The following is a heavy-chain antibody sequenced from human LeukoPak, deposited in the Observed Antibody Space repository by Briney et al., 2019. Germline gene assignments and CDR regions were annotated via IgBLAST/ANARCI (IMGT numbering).Heavy chain of an antibody. CDR3: ARTQYYYDSSGYYSLSD. J-gene: IGHJ4*02. CDR1: GFTFSSYA. V-gene: IGHV3-21*01. Sequence: GGSLRLSCAASGFTFSSYAMSWVRQAPGKGLEWVSSISSSSSYIYYADSVKGRVTISRDNAKNSLYLKMNSLRAEDTAVYYCARTQYYYDSSGYYSLSDWGQGTLVTVSS. CDR2: ISSSSSYI. D-gene: IGHD3-22*01.